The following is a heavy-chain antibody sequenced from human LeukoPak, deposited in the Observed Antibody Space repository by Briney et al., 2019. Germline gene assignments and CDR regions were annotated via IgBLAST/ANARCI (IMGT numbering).Heavy chain of an antibody. CDR3: ARDPGVGYDSSGYYSGHY. V-gene: IGHV1-46*01. CDR2: INPSGGST. CDR1: RYTFTSYY. D-gene: IGHD3-22*01. Sequence: APVKVSCKASRYTFTSYYMHWVRQAPGQGLEWMGIINPSGGSTSYAQKFQGRVTMTRDTSTSTVYMELSSLRSEDTAVYYCARDPGVGYDSSGYYSGHYWGQGTLVTVSS. J-gene: IGHJ4*02.